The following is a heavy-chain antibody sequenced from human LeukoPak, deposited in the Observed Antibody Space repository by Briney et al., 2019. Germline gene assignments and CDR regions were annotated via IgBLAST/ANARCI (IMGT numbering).Heavy chain of an antibody. Sequence: GGSLRLSCAASGFTVSSNYMSWVRQAPGKGLEWVSAISGSGGNTYYADSVKGRFTISRDNSKNTLYLQMNSLRAEDTAVYYCAREDSNSPRTNYYYYGMDVWGQGTTVTVSS. V-gene: IGHV3-23*01. CDR3: AREDSNSPRTNYYYYGMDV. CDR2: ISGSGGNT. D-gene: IGHD4-11*01. CDR1: GFTVSSNY. J-gene: IGHJ6*02.